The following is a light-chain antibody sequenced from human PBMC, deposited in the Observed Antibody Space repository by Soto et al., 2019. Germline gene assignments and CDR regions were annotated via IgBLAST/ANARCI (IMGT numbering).Light chain of an antibody. J-gene: IGKJ5*01. CDR3: QQRSNT. V-gene: IGKV3-11*01. CDR1: QSVNYY. CDR2: EAS. Sequence: EIVLTQSPATLSLYPGERATLSCRASQSVNYYLAWYQQKPGQAPRLLIYEASNRATGIPARFSASGSGTDFTLTISSLEPEDFAVYYCQQRSNTFGQGTRLEIK.